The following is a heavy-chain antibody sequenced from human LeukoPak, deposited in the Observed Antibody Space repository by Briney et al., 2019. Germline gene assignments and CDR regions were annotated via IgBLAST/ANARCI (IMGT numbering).Heavy chain of an antibody. J-gene: IGHJ4*02. CDR2: IWYDGSNK. CDR1: GFTFSSYG. CDR3: ARVRRGIAAASHFDY. V-gene: IGHV3-33*01. Sequence: GRSLRLSCAPSGFTFSSYGMHWVRQAPGKGLEWVAVIWYDGSNKYYADSVKGRFTISRDNSKNTLYLQMNSLRAEDTAVYYCARVRRGIAAASHFDYWGQGTLVTVSS. D-gene: IGHD6-13*01.